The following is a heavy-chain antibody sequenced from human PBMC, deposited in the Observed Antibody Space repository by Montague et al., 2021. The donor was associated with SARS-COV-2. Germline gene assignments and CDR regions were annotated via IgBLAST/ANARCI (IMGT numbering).Heavy chain of an antibody. D-gene: IGHD2-15*01. CDR2: IYYSGST. J-gene: IGHJ4*02. Sequence: SETLSLTRSVSGVSISSSIYYWGWIRQPPGKGLEWIGSIYYSGSTYYSPSLKSRVTMSVETSKNQFSLKLSSVTAADTAVYYCASLGKQGCCRGFSCAGRAALWGQGTLVTVSS. CDR3: ASLGKQGCCRGFSCAGRAAL. CDR1: GVSISSSIYY. V-gene: IGHV4-39*01.